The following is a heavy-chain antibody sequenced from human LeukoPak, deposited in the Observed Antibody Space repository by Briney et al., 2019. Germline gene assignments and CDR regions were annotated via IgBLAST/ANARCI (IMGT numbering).Heavy chain of an antibody. CDR2: ISTSGGTM. V-gene: IGHV3-48*01. Sequence: GGSLRLSCAASGFTFSSSSMNWVRQAPEKGLEWVSYISTSGGTMYYADSVKGRFTISRDNAKNSLYLQMNSLRAEDTAVYYCARGAGDAFDIWGKGKMVTAS. CDR1: GFTFSSSS. J-gene: IGHJ3*02. CDR3: ARGAGDAFDI.